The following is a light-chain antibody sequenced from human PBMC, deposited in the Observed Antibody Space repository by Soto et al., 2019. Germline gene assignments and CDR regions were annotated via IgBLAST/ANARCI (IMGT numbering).Light chain of an antibody. CDR3: AAWDDSLNGHYV. Sequence: QSVLTQPPSASGTPGQRVTISCSGSSSNIGSNTVNWYQQLPGTAPKLLIYSNNQRPSGVPDRFSGSKSGTSASLAISRLQYEDEADYYCAAWDDSLNGHYVVGTGTKVTVL. CDR1: SSNIGSNT. V-gene: IGLV1-44*01. J-gene: IGLJ1*01. CDR2: SNN.